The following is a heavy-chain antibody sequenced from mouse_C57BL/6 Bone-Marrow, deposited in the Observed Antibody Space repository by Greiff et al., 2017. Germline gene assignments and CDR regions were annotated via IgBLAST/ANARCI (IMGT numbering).Heavy chain of an antibody. CDR3: ARNYYGSSAFAY. J-gene: IGHJ3*01. CDR1: GFSLTSYA. Sequence: VQRVESGPGLVAPSQSLSITCTVSGFSLTSYAISWVRQPPGKGLEWLGVIWTGGGTNYNSALKSRLSISKENSKCEVFLKMNMLQTDDAARYYCARNYYGSSAFAYWGQGTLVTVSA. D-gene: IGHD1-1*01. CDR2: IWTGGGT. V-gene: IGHV2-9-1*01.